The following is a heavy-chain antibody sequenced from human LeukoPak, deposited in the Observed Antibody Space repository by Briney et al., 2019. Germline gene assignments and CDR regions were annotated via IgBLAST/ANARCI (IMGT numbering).Heavy chain of an antibody. CDR3: ARLRTTRGPVTVTPSYPDSPNWFDP. D-gene: IGHD4-17*01. J-gene: IGHJ5*02. CDR2: INPSDSDT. V-gene: IGHV5-51*01. CDR1: GYSFTSYW. Sequence: ESLKISCKGSGYSFTSYWIGWVRQMPGKGLEWMGIINPSDSDTTYSPSFQGQVTISADRSISTAYLQWSSLKASDTAIYYCARLRTTRGPVTVTPSYPDSPNWFDPWGQGTLVTVSS.